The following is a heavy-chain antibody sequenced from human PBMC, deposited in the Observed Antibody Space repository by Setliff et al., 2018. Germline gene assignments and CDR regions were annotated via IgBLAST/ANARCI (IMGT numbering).Heavy chain of an antibody. CDR3: ARDGSSSHAFDI. Sequence: SETLSLTCTVSGGSVSSGDYYWSWIRQPPGKGLEWIGYIYYSGSTYYNPSLKSRVTISVDTSKNQFSLKLSSVTAADTAVYYCARDGSSSHAFDIWGQGTMVTVSS. CDR1: GGSVSSGDYY. V-gene: IGHV4-30-4*08. J-gene: IGHJ3*02. CDR2: IYYSGST. D-gene: IGHD6-13*01.